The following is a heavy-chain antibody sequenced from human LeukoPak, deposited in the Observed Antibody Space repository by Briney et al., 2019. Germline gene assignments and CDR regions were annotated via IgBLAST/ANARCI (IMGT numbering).Heavy chain of an antibody. D-gene: IGHD2-21*02. J-gene: IGHJ3*02. V-gene: IGHV4-39*07. CDR3: ARDGHVVTAKNDAFDI. CDR1: SGSISTSNYY. Sequence: PSETLSLTCTVSSGSISTSNYYWGWVRQPPGKALEWIGNIFYSGSTYYSPSLKSRVTISVDTSKNQFSLKLSSVTAADTAVYYCARDGHVVTAKNDAFDIWGQGTMVTVSS. CDR2: IFYSGST.